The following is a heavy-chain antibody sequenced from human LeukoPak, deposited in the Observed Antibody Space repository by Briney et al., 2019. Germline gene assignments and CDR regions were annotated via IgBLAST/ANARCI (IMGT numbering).Heavy chain of an antibody. V-gene: IGHV1-8*01. CDR2: MNPNSGNT. CDR3: AREGDRRWLQLMAPQLEAIDY. D-gene: IGHD5-24*01. Sequence: ASVKVSCKASGYTFTNYDINWVRQATGQGLEWMGWMNPNSGNTGYAQKFQGRVTMTRNTSISTAYMELSRLRSDDTAVYYCAREGDRRWLQLMAPQLEAIDYWGQGTLVTVSS. J-gene: IGHJ4*02. CDR1: GYTFTNYD.